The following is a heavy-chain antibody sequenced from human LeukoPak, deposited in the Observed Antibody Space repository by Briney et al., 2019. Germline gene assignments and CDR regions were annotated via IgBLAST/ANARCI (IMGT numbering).Heavy chain of an antibody. Sequence: SETLSLTCSVSGYSISSGFYWGWIRQPPGKGLEWIGSIFHSGSTYYNPSLKSRVTMSVETSKNQFSLKLSSVTAADTAVYYCARDRGTWNDDGFDYWGQGTLVTVSS. V-gene: IGHV4-38-2*02. CDR1: GYSISSGFY. J-gene: IGHJ4*02. CDR3: ARDRGTWNDDGFDY. CDR2: IFHSGST. D-gene: IGHD1-1*01.